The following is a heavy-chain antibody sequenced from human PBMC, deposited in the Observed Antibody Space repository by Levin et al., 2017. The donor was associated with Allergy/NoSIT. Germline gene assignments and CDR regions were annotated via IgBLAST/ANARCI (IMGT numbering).Heavy chain of an antibody. CDR3: ARTYYYGSGTYFDY. Sequence: SVKVSCKTSGTTFSSYTISWVRQAPGQGLEWMGRVMPFLDKPEYARKFQGRVTLTADKPTSTVYMQLSSLRSEDTAVYYCARTYYYGSGTYFDYWGQGTLVTVSS. CDR1: GTTFSSYT. V-gene: IGHV1-69*02. D-gene: IGHD3-10*01. CDR2: VMPFLDKP. J-gene: IGHJ4*02.